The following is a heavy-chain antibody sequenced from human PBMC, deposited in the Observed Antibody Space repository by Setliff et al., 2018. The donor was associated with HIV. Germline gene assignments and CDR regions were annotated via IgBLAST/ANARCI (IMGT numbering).Heavy chain of an antibody. Sequence: ASVKVSCKASGYTFTSDGISWVRQAPGQGLEWMGWISGYNGNTEYAQKFQGRVTMTTDTSTTIAYMELRSLRSDETAVYYCARGHSSSWTGWFDPWGQGTLVTVSS. V-gene: IGHV1-18*01. D-gene: IGHD6-13*01. CDR1: GYTFTSDG. CDR3: ARGHSSSWTGWFDP. CDR2: ISGYNGNT. J-gene: IGHJ5*02.